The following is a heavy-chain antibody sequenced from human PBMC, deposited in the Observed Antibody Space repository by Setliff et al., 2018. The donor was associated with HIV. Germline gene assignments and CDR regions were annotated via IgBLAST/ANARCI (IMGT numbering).Heavy chain of an antibody. CDR1: GYTFTSYG. D-gene: IGHD6-13*01. CDR2: ISAFSGNT. Sequence: GASVKVSCKASGYTFTSYGISWVRQAPGQGLEWMAWISAFSGNTHYAQKFQGRVTMTTDTSTSTAYMELRSLRSDDTAVYYCARDTAEYSSSWYREEDAFDIWGQGTMVTVSS. V-gene: IGHV1-18*01. J-gene: IGHJ3*02. CDR3: ARDTAEYSSSWYREEDAFDI.